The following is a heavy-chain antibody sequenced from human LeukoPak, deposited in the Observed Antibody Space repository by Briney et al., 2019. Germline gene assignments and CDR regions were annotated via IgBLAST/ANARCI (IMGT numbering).Heavy chain of an antibody. CDR2: ISSSSSYI. CDR1: GFTFSSYS. D-gene: IGHD3-22*01. Sequence: PGGSLRLSCAASGFTFSSYSMNWVRQAPGKGLEWVSSISSSSSYIYYADSVKGRFTISRDNAKNSLYLQMNSLRAEDTAVYYCARACVNYYDSRGYCTTPGAFDIWGQGTMVTVSS. CDR3: ARACVNYYDSRGYCTTPGAFDI. J-gene: IGHJ3*02. V-gene: IGHV3-21*01.